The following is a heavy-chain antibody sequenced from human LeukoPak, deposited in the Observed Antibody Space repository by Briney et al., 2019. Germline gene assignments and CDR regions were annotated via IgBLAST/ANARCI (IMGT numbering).Heavy chain of an antibody. CDR1: GGTFSSYA. CDR3: ASSEGTAMVPHYFDY. D-gene: IGHD5-18*01. J-gene: IGHJ4*02. CDR2: IIPIFGTA. V-gene: IGHV1-69*01. Sequence: ASVNVSCKASGGTFSSYAISWVRQAPGQGLEWMGGIIPIFGTANYAQKFQGRVTITADESTSTAYMELSSLRSEDTAVYYCASSEGTAMVPHYFDYWGQGTLVTVSS.